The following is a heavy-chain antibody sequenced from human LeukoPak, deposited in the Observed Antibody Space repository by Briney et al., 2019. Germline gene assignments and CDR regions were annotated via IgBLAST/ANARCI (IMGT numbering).Heavy chain of an antibody. D-gene: IGHD3-10*01. J-gene: IGHJ4*02. CDR3: AKGGGLWFGELFDY. V-gene: IGHV3-23*01. CDR1: GFTFSSYA. Sequence: GGSLRLSCAASGFTFSSYAMSWVRQAPGKGLEWVSAISGSGGSTYYADSVKGRFTISRDDSKNTLYLQMNSLRAEDTAVYYCAKGGGLWFGELFDYWGQGTLVTVSS. CDR2: ISGSGGST.